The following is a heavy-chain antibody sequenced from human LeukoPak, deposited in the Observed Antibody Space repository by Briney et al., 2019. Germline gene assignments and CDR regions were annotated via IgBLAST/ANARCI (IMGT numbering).Heavy chain of an antibody. CDR2: ISYDGSNK. V-gene: IGHV3-30*04. J-gene: IGHJ5*02. D-gene: IGHD3-16*02. CDR3: ARERRGDMITFGGVIVSGNWFDP. CDR1: GFTFSSYA. Sequence: GRSLRLSCAASGFTFSSYAMHWVRQAPGKGLEGVAVISYDGSNKYYEDSVKGRFTISRENSKNTLYLQMNSLRAEDTAVYYCARERRGDMITFGGVIVSGNWFDPWGRGTLVTVSS.